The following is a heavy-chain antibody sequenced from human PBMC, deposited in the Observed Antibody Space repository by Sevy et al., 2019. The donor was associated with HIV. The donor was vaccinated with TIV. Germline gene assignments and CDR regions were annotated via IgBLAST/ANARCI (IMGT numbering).Heavy chain of an antibody. D-gene: IGHD3-9*01. V-gene: IGHV3-30*18. J-gene: IGHJ4*02. CDR3: AKLDYDILTGNPDY. CDR1: GFTFSRYG. CDR2: ISFGGSKK. Sequence: GGSLRLSCAASGFTFSRYGMHWVRQAPGKGLEWVAVISFGGSKKYYGNSVKGRFTISRDNSKNTLYLAMSSLSPEDTAVYYCAKLDYDILTGNPDYWGQGTLVTVSS.